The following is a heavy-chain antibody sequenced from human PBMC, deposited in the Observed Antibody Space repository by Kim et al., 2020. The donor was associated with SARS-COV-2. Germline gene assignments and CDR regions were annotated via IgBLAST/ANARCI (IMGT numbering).Heavy chain of an antibody. Sequence: GGSLRLSCAASGFTFSSYAMHWVRQAPGKGLEWVAVISYDGSNKYYADSVKGRFTISRDNSKNTLYLQMNSLRAEDTAVYYCARPHSGSYYGCFDYWGQGTLVTVSS. CDR1: GFTFSSYA. CDR3: ARPHSGSYYGCFDY. D-gene: IGHD1-26*01. CDR2: ISYDGSNK. J-gene: IGHJ4*02. V-gene: IGHV3-30-3*01.